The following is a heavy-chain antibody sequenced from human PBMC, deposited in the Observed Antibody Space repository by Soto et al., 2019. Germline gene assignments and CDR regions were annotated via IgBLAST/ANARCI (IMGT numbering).Heavy chain of an antibody. J-gene: IGHJ5*02. CDR2: ISSSSSTI. Sequence: GGSLRLSCAASGFTFSSYSMNWVRQAPGKGLEWVSYISSSSSTIYYADSVKGRFTISRDNAKNSLYLQMNSLRDEDTAVYYCAVLLAVAGSYGFDPWGQGTLVTVSS. CDR1: GFTFSSYS. V-gene: IGHV3-48*02. D-gene: IGHD6-19*01. CDR3: AVLLAVAGSYGFDP.